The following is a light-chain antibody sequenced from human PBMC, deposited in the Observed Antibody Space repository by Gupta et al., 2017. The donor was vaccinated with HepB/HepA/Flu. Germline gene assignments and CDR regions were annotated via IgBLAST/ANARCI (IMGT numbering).Light chain of an antibody. CDR2: DVT. CDR1: SSDVGAYNY. Sequence: QSALTQPAFVSGSPGQSITISCTGTSSDVGAYNYVWYQQHPGKAPKLIIYDVTKWPSGVSNRFSGSKSGNTASLTISGLQAEDEADYYCSSYTSSGTVVFGGGTELTVL. CDR3: SSYTSSGTVV. J-gene: IGLJ2*01. V-gene: IGLV2-14*03.